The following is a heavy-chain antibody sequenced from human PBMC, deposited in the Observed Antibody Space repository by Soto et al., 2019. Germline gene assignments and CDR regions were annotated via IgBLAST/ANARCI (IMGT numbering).Heavy chain of an antibody. CDR2: VRGDNGHT. CDR1: GYTFTTHG. CDR3: ARDLGYCRSGTCYREWFDP. J-gene: IGHJ5*02. D-gene: IGHD2-15*01. V-gene: IGHV1-18*01. Sequence: QVQLVQSGAEVKKPGASVKVSCKASGYTFTTHGISWVRQAPGQGLEWMGWVRGDNGHTNYAQSLQGRVTMTTDTSTNTAYMELRSLRSDDPAVYYCARDLGYCRSGTCYREWFDPWGQGTLVTVSS.